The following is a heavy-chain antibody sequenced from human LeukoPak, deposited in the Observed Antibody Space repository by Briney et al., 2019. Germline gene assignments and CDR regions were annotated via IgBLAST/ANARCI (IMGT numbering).Heavy chain of an antibody. CDR2: ISSDGSNK. J-gene: IGHJ4*02. CDR1: GFTFSSYG. D-gene: IGHD3-22*01. CDR3: AKVALLGGGYYRREIDY. Sequence: GGSLRLSCAASGFTFSSYGMHWVRQAPGKGLEWVSVISSDGSNKYYADSVKGRFTISRDKFKNTLCLQMNSLRVEDTAVYYCAKVALLGGGYYRREIDYWGQGTLVTVSS. V-gene: IGHV3-30*18.